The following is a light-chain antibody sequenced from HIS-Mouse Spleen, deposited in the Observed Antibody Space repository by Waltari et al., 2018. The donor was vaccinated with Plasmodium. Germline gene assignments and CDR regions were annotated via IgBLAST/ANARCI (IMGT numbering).Light chain of an antibody. CDR2: EDS. Sequence: SYVLTQPPSVSVAPGQTARITWGGDKLGSNSVQWYQPKPGQAPVLGVYEDSDRPSGIPERFSGSNAGNTATLTISRVEAGDEADYYCQVWDSSSDHVVFGGGTKLTVL. V-gene: IGLV3-21*02. CDR3: QVWDSSSDHVV. CDR1: KLGSNS. J-gene: IGLJ2*01.